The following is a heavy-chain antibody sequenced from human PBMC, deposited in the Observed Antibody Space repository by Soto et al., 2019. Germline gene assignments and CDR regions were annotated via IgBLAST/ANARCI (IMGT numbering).Heavy chain of an antibody. Sequence: QVQLVQSGAEVKKPGSSVKVSCKTSGDIFSGYSISWVRQAPGQGLEWMGGIIPIFGTTHYAQRFHGRVTITADKSTSTVYMELYSLKSEDTAVYYCARDLGSGCDSGDYWGQGTLVTVSS. CDR2: IIPIFGTT. CDR1: GDIFSGYS. J-gene: IGHJ4*02. V-gene: IGHV1-69*14. D-gene: IGHD5-12*01. CDR3: ARDLGSGCDSGDY.